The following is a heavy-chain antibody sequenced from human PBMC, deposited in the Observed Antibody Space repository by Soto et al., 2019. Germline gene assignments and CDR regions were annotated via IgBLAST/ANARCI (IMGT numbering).Heavy chain of an antibody. CDR1: GFSFSSYS. CDR2: ISSSSSTI. D-gene: IGHD3-10*01. V-gene: IGHV3-48*01. J-gene: IGHJ4*02. Sequence: PGGSLRLSCAASGFSFSSYSMNWVRQAPGKGLEWVSYISSSSSTIYYADSVKGRFTISRDNAKNSLYLQMNSLRADDTAVYYCARARSTGIGFALEYWGQGTLVTVSS. CDR3: ARARSTGIGFALEY.